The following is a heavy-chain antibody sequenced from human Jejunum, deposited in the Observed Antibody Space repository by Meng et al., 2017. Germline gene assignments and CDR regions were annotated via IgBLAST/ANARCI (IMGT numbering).Heavy chain of an antibody. CDR3: ARGATGTRPFDY. V-gene: IGHV4-4*02. Sequence: QGPREEPGPGLVTPAGTLSLTCAVSCGSINTDWWNWVRQPPGKGLEWIGEIWHSGASNYNPSLRSRVTISVDKSKNQLSLELASLTAADTAVYYCARGATGTRPFDYWGQGTLVTVSS. J-gene: IGHJ4*02. D-gene: IGHD5-12*01. CDR2: IWHSGAS. CDR1: CGSINTDW.